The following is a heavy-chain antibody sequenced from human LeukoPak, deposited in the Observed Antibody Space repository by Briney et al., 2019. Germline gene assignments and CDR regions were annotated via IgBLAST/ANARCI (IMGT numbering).Heavy chain of an antibody. Sequence: GESLKISCKGSGYSFTSYWISWVRQMPGKGLEWMGRIDPSDSYTNYSPSFQGHVTISADKSISTAYLQWGSLKASDTAMYYCAGANYYGSGSPQDWGQGTLVTVSS. J-gene: IGHJ4*02. CDR3: AGANYYGSGSPQD. CDR2: IDPSDSYT. CDR1: GYSFTSYW. V-gene: IGHV5-10-1*01. D-gene: IGHD3-10*01.